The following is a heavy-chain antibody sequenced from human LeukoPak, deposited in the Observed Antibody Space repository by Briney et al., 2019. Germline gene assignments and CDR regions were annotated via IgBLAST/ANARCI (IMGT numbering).Heavy chain of an antibody. D-gene: IGHD1-7*01. J-gene: IGHJ5*02. CDR2: ISYDGSNK. CDR1: GFTFSSYA. V-gene: IGHV3-30-3*01. CDR3: ARDPSVRKYHWNYGAYNWFDP. Sequence: GGSLILSCAASGFTFSSYAMHWVRQAPGKGLEWVAVISYDGSNKYYADSVKGRFTISRDNSKNTLYLQMNSLRAEDTAVYYCARDPSVRKYHWNYGAYNWFDPWGQGTLVTVSS.